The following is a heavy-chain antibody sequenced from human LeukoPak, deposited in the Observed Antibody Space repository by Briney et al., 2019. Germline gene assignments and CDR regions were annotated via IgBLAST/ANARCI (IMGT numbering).Heavy chain of an antibody. V-gene: IGHV1-2*06. Sequence: ASVKVSCKASGYTFTGYYMHWVRQAPGQGLEWMGRINPNSGGTNYAQKFQGRVTMTRDTSISTVCMELSRLRSDDTAVYYCARALPATAPLGDYWGQGTLVTVSS. CDR2: INPNSGGT. CDR3: ARALPATAPLGDY. J-gene: IGHJ4*02. D-gene: IGHD2-2*01. CDR1: GYTFTGYY.